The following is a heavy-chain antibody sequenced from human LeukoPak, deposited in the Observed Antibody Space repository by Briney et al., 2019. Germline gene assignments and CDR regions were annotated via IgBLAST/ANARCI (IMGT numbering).Heavy chain of an antibody. V-gene: IGHV1-58*02. Sequence: SVKVSCKASGFTFTSSAMQWVRQARGQRLEWIGWIVVGSGNTNYAQKFQERITIARDMSTSTAYMELSSLRSEDTAVYYCAANTPRVVREDAFDIWGQGTMVTVSS. CDR1: GFTFTSSA. D-gene: IGHD2-21*01. J-gene: IGHJ3*02. CDR2: IVVGSGNT. CDR3: AANTPRVVREDAFDI.